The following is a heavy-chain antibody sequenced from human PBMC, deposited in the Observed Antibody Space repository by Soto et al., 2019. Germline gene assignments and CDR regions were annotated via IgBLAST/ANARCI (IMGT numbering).Heavy chain of an antibody. CDR1: GGSISSGGYY. CDR3: ARGGRLIDSFDI. Sequence: QVQLPESGPGLVKPSQTLSLTCTVSGGSISSGGYYWSWIRQHPGKGLEWIGYIYYSGSTYYNPSLESRVTLSVDTAKNQFSLKLSSVTAADTAVYYCARGGRLIDSFDIWGQGTMVTVCS. D-gene: IGHD3-16*01. J-gene: IGHJ3*02. V-gene: IGHV4-31*03. CDR2: IYYSGST.